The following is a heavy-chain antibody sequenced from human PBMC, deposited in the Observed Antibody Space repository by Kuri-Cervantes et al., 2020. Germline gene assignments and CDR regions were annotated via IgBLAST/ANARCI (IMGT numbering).Heavy chain of an antibody. CDR2: INHSGST. CDR3: ARHYDGRFH. Sequence: GSLRLSCTVSGGSMRSYYWSWIRQPPGKGLEWIGEINHSGSTNYNPSLKSRVTISVDTSKNQFSLKLSSVTAADTAIYYCARHYDGRFHWGQGTLVTVSS. J-gene: IGHJ4*02. CDR1: GGSMRSYY. D-gene: IGHD4-23*01. V-gene: IGHV4-34*01.